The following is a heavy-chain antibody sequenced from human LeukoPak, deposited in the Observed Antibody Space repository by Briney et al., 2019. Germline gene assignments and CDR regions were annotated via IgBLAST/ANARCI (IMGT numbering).Heavy chain of an antibody. V-gene: IGHV4-59*01. CDR2: IYYSGST. CDR3: ARDAYGEGY. Sequence: SETLSLTCTVSGGSISSYYWSWLRQPPGKGLEWIGYIYYSGSTNYNPSLKSRVTISVDTSKNQFSLKLSSVTAADTAVYYCARDAYGEGYWGQGTLVTVSS. J-gene: IGHJ4*02. CDR1: GGSISSYY. D-gene: IGHD4-17*01.